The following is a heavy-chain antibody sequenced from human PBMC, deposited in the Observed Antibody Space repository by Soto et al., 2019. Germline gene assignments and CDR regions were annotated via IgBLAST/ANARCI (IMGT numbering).Heavy chain of an antibody. CDR2: INPNSGGT. J-gene: IGHJ3*02. CDR1: GYTFTGYY. D-gene: IGHD2-2*01. V-gene: IGHV1-2*04. CDR3: AREASSSNAFDI. Sequence: ASVKVSCKASGYTFTGYYMHWVRQAPGQGLEWMGWINPNSGGTNYAQKFQGWVTVTRDTSISTAYMELSRLRSDDTAVYYCAREASSSNAFDIWGQGTVVTVSS.